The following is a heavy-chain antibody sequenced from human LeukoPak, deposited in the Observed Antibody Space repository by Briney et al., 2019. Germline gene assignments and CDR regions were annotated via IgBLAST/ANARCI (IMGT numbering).Heavy chain of an antibody. CDR1: GYTFTGYY. CDR3: ARPDYYDSSSPPHDDAFDI. V-gene: IGHV1-2*02. J-gene: IGHJ3*02. Sequence: ASVKVSCKASGYTFTGYYMHWVRQAPGQGLEWMGWINPNSGGTNYAQKFQGRVTMTGDTSISTAYMELSRLRSDDTAVYYCARPDYYDSSSPPHDDAFDIWGQGTMVTVSS. D-gene: IGHD3-22*01. CDR2: INPNSGGT.